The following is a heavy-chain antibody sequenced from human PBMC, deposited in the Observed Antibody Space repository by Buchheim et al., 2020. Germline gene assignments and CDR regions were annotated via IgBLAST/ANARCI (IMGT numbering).Heavy chain of an antibody. Sequence: EVQLVESGGGLVQPGRSLRLSCTASGFTFGDYAMSWVRQAPGKGLEWVGFIRSKAYGGTTEYAASVKGRFTISRDDSKSIAYLQMNSLKTEDTAVYYCTRDGVTRDQGDYWGQGTL. V-gene: IGHV3-49*04. CDR1: GFTFGDYA. J-gene: IGHJ4*02. CDR3: TRDGVTRDQGDY. D-gene: IGHD3-10*01. CDR2: IRSKAYGGTT.